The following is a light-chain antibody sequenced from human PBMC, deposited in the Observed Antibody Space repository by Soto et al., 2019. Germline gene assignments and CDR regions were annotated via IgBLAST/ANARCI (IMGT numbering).Light chain of an antibody. J-gene: IGKJ5*01. CDR1: QTISRW. CDR3: HSRA. V-gene: IGKV1-5*01. Sequence: DMQLTQTPSTLSASVGDDVTITCRAGQTISRWLAWYQQKPGRAPKLLIYDASTLEIGVPSRFSGSGSETEFTLTISRLQPNDFATYFCHSRAFGQGTRLEIK. CDR2: DAS.